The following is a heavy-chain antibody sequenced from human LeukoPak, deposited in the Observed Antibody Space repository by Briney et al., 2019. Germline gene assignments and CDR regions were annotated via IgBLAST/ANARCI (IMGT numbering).Heavy chain of an antibody. V-gene: IGHV3-23*01. CDR1: GFTFSSYA. J-gene: IGHJ4*02. D-gene: IGHD3-16*02. CDR2: ISGSGGST. CDR3: AKEGSRGYDYVWGSYRYRLVSFDY. Sequence: PGGSLRLSCAASGFTFSSYAMSWVRQAPGKGLEWVSAISGSGGSTYYVDSVKGRFTISRDNSKNTLYLQMSSLRVEDTAVYYCAKEGSRGYDYVWGSYRYRLVSFDYWGQGTLVTVSS.